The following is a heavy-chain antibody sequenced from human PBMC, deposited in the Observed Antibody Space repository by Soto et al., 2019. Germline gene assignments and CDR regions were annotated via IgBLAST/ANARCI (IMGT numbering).Heavy chain of an antibody. CDR2: MSSSSNNI. J-gene: IGHJ4*02. CDR3: ARLPKGSLVTA. CDR1: GFSFHHHS. Sequence: LRLSHLACGFSFHHHSISLLGQSPGKGLQWNAYMSSSSNNIYYAESVRGRFTVSRDNAKNALFLEMNSLRDDDTATYYCARLPKGSLVTAWGQGTPVTVSS. V-gene: IGHV3-48*02. D-gene: IGHD2-21*02.